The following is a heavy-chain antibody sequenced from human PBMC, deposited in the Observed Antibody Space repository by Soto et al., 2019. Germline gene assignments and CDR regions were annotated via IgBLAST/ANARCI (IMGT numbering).Heavy chain of an antibody. D-gene: IGHD3-10*01. CDR1: GGSISSGGYY. CDR3: ARGDYYGSGSHSGRLGY. V-gene: IGHV4-31*03. CDR2: IYYSGST. J-gene: IGHJ4*02. Sequence: TLSLTCTVSGGSISSGGYYWSWIRQHPGKGLEWIGYIYYSGSTYYNPSLKSRVTISVDTSKNQFSLKLSSVTAADTAVYYCARGDYYGSGSHSGRLGYWGQGTLVTVSS.